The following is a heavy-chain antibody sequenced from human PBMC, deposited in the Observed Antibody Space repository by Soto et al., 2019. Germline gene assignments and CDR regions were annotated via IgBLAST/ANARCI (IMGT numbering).Heavy chain of an antibody. CDR1: GGSISSGGYY. J-gene: IGHJ5*02. CDR2: IYSSGST. D-gene: IGHD3-9*01. Sequence: QVQLQESGPGLVKPSQTLSLTCTVSGGSISSGGYYWGWFGRHPGKGLGWFGYIYSSGSTYYNPSLKSRVTISVDTSKNQFSLKLSSVAAADTAVYYCARGRFDWLLSRISWFDPWGQGTLVTVSS. CDR3: ARGRFDWLLSRISWFDP. V-gene: IGHV4-31*03.